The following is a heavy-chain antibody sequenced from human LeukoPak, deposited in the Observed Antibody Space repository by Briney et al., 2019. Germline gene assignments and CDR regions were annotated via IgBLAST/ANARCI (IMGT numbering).Heavy chain of an antibody. CDR2: INPNSGGT. J-gene: IGHJ5*02. V-gene: IGHV1-2*02. Sequence: ASVKVSCKASGYTFTGHYMHWVRQAPGQGLEWMGWINPNSGGTIYAQNFQGRVTMTRDTSISTVYMELSSLRSDDTAVYYCARDRLRLGYETTNWFVPWGQGTLVTVSS. CDR1: GYTFTGHY. D-gene: IGHD2-15*01. CDR3: ARDRLRLGYETTNWFVP.